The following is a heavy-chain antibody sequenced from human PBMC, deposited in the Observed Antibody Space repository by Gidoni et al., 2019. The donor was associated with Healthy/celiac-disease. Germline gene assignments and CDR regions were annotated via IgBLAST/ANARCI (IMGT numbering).Heavy chain of an antibody. J-gene: IGHJ3*02. V-gene: IGHV1-18*01. CDR3: ASSGYYDRSRRTGEGAFDI. Sequence: QVQLVQSGAEMKKPGASVKVSCKASGYTFTSYGISWVRQAPGQGLEWMGWISAYNGNTNYAQKLQGRVTMTTDTSTSTAYMELRSLRSDDTAVYYCASSGYYDRSRRTGEGAFDIWGQGTMVTVSS. CDR2: ISAYNGNT. D-gene: IGHD3-22*01. CDR1: GYTFTSYG.